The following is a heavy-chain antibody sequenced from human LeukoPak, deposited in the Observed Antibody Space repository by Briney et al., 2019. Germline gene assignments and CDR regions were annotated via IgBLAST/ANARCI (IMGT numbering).Heavy chain of an antibody. D-gene: IGHD3-10*01. CDR2: ISSSSSYI. CDR1: GFTSSSYS. CDR3: ARATTYYYGSGSYLTAAPYYYGMDV. J-gene: IGHJ6*02. V-gene: IGHV3-21*01. Sequence: GGSLRLSCAASGFTSSSYSMNWVRQAPGKGLEWVSSISSSSSYIYYADSVKGRFTISRDNAKNSLYLQMNSLRAEDTAVYYCARATTYYYGSGSYLTAAPYYYGMDVWGQGTTVTVSS.